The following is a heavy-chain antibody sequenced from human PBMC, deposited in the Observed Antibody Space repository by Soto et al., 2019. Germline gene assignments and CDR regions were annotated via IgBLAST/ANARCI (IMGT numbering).Heavy chain of an antibody. Sequence: SLRLSCEASGFTVSSSYMSWVRQVPGNGLEWVSIIYSDDYTYYAASVKGRFTISRDNSRNTLYLQMNSLRVEDTAVYYCARGGSLNWFDPWGQGTLVTVSS. J-gene: IGHJ5*01. CDR1: GFTVSSSY. V-gene: IGHV3-66*01. D-gene: IGHD3-10*01. CDR2: IYSDDYT. CDR3: ARGGSLNWFDP.